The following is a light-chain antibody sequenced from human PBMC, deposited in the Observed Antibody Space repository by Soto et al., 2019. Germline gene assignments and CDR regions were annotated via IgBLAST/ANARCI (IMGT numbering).Light chain of an antibody. Sequence: QSVLTQPRSVSGSPGQSVTISCTGTSSDVGAYNYVSWYQQHPGKVPKLMIYDVSRRPSGVPDRFSGSKSGNTASLTISGLQADDEVDYYCCSYAGSYTVVFGGGTKQTVL. CDR2: DVS. J-gene: IGLJ3*02. CDR1: SSDVGAYNY. CDR3: CSYAGSYTVV. V-gene: IGLV2-11*01.